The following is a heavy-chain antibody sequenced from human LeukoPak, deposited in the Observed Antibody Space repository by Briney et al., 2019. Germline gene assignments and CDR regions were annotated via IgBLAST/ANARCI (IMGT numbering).Heavy chain of an antibody. D-gene: IGHD6-19*01. Sequence: SETLSLTCAVSGYSISSGYYWGWIRQPPGKGLEWIGSIYHSGSTYYNPSLKSRVTISVDTSKNQFSLKLSSVTAADTAVYYCARARRLWLVSYWFDPWGQGTLVTVSS. CDR2: IYHSGST. CDR3: ARARRLWLVSYWFDP. J-gene: IGHJ5*02. V-gene: IGHV4-38-2*01. CDR1: GYSISSGYY.